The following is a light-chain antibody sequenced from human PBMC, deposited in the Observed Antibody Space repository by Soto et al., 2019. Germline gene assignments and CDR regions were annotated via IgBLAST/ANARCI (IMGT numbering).Light chain of an antibody. J-gene: IGLJ1*01. CDR2: DVS. Sequence: SECGSPWPPYPQPSTGTSSDVGGYNYVSWYQQHPGKAPKFMIYDVSNRPSGVSNRFSGSKSGNTASLTISGLQAEDEADYYCCSYTTSNTRQIVFGTGTKVTVL. CDR1: SSDVGGYNY. V-gene: IGLV2-14*04. CDR3: CSYTTSNTRQIV.